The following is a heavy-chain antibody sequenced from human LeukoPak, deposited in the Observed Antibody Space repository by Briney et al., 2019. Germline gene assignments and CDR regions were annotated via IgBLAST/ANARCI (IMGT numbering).Heavy chain of an antibody. V-gene: IGHV3-33*01. Sequence: GGSLRLSCTASGFTFSSYGMHWVRQAPGKGLEWVAVIWFDGSNKYYADSVKGRFTISRDNSKNALYLQMNSLRAEDTAVYYCARDRDWGCSYCSYWGQGTLVTVSS. CDR1: GFTFSSYG. J-gene: IGHJ4*02. D-gene: IGHD7-27*01. CDR2: IWFDGSNK. CDR3: ARDRDWGCSYCSY.